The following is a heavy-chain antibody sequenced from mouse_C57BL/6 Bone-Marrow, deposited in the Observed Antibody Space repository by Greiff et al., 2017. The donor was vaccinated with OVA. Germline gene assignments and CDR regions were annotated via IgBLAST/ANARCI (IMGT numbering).Heavy chain of an antibody. CDR3: ARWAIYYDYGWFAY. V-gene: IGHV1-64*01. CDR1: GYTFTSYW. CDR2: IHPNSGST. J-gene: IGHJ3*01. Sequence: VQLKQPGAELVKPGASVKLSCKASGYTFTSYWMHWVKQRPGQGLEWIGMIHPNSGSTNYNEKFKSKATLTVDKSSSTAYMQLSSLTSEDSAVYYCARWAIYYDYGWFAYWGQGTLVTVSA. D-gene: IGHD2-4*01.